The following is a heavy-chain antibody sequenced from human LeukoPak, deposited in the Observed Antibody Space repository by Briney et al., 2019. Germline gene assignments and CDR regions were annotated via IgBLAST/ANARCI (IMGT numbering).Heavy chain of an antibody. CDR1: GGSISGYY. CDR2: IYYTGGT. J-gene: IGHJ5*02. D-gene: IGHD4-11*01. V-gene: IGHV4-59*08. Sequence: SETLSLTCTVSGGSISGYYYNWIRQPPGKGLEWIGYIYYTGGTNYNPSLKSRVTISLNTSKNQFSLRLRSVTAADTAVYYCARRVAVGNYFDPWGQGTQVTVSS. CDR3: ARRVAVGNYFDP.